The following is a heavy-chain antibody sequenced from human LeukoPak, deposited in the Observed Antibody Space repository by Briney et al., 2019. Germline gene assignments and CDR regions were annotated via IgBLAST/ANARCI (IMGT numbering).Heavy chain of an antibody. CDR2: IYYSGST. Sequence: SETLSLTCTVSGGSISSYYWSWIRQPPGKGLEWIGYIYYSGSTNYNPSLKSRVTISVDTSKNQFSLKLSSVIAADTAVYYCARENSSGWIDYWGQGTLVTVSS. CDR3: ARENSSGWIDY. V-gene: IGHV4-59*01. D-gene: IGHD6-19*01. J-gene: IGHJ4*02. CDR1: GGSISSYY.